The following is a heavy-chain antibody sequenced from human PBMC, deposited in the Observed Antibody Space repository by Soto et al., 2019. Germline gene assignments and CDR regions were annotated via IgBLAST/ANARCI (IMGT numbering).Heavy chain of an antibody. Sequence: ASVKVSCKASGYTFTSYGISWVRQAPGQGLEWMGWVSAYNGNTNYAQKLQGRVTMTTDTSTSTAYMELRSLRSDDTAVYYCARVGYSSSWYKEWFDPWGQGTLVTVSS. CDR1: GYTFTSYG. D-gene: IGHD6-13*01. CDR3: ARVGYSSSWYKEWFDP. CDR2: VSAYNGNT. J-gene: IGHJ5*02. V-gene: IGHV1-18*01.